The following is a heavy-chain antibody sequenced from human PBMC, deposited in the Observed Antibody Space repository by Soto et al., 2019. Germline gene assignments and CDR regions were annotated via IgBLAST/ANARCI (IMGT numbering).Heavy chain of an antibody. CDR1: GFTFFTSA. J-gene: IGHJ4*02. D-gene: IGHD2-21*02. Sequence: SVKVSCKASGFTFFTSAIQWVRQARGQRLAWMGWIVVGSGNTNYAQKFQERVSITRDMSTNTAYMDLTSLRSEDTAVYYCAAGPYCGGDCYFDYWGQGTMVTVSS. CDR3: AAGPYCGGDCYFDY. CDR2: IVVGSGNT. V-gene: IGHV1-58*02.